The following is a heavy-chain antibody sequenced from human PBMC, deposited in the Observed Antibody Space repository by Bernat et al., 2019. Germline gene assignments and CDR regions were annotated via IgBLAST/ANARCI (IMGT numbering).Heavy chain of an antibody. D-gene: IGHD3-10*02. V-gene: IGHV3-30*18. Sequence: QVQLVESGGGVVQPGRSLRLSCAASEFNFSNYGMHWVRQAPGKGLEWVAVMSYDGSKKYYADSVKGRFTISRDNSKNTLYLQMNSLRGEDTAVYYCAKDGRGAARKIMFYYYGMDVWGQGTTVTVSS. CDR3: AKDGRGAARKIMFYYYGMDV. CDR2: MSYDGSKK. J-gene: IGHJ6*02. CDR1: EFNFSNYG.